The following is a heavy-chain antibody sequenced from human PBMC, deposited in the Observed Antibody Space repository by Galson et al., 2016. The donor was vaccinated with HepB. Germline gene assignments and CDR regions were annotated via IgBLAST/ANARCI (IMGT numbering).Heavy chain of an antibody. CDR1: RFTFSHYG. D-gene: IGHD5-12*01. CDR2: ISSSSSYK. J-gene: IGHJ4*02. Sequence: SLRLSCAASRFTFSHYGMNWVRQAPGTGLEWVSSISSSSSYKYYTDSVKGRFTVSRDNAKNSLYLQMTSLEAEDTAVYYCARDRVVATPNPFAYWGQGTLVTVSS. CDR3: ARDRVVATPNPFAY. V-gene: IGHV3-21*01.